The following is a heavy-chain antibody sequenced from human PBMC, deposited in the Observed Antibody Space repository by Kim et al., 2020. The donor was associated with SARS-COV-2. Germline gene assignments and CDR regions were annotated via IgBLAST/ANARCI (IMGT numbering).Heavy chain of an antibody. CDR2: LSLVGTTT. Sequence: GGSLRLSCAASGFTFTNDSITWFPQAPGKGLGWVSLLSLVGTTTYHAGSVRGRFTMSRANAENTLYLQMNSLRAEATAVYYCTRGMFSDGCDVWGQGTTVTVSS. V-gene: IGHV3-74*01. J-gene: IGHJ6*02. CDR3: TRGMFSDGCDV. D-gene: IGHD3-10*02. CDR1: GFTFTNDS.